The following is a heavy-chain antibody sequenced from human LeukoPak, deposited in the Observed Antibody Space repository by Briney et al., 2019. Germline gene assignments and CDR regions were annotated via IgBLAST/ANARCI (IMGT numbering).Heavy chain of an antibody. V-gene: IGHV1-69*05. CDR1: GGTISSYA. Sequence: VASVKVSCKASGGTISSYAISWVRQAPGQGLEWMGGIIPIFGTANYAQKFQGRVTITTDESTSTAYMELSSLRSEDTAVYYCARVSGMSIAALHPHTPNAFDIWGQGTMVTVSS. D-gene: IGHD6-6*01. J-gene: IGHJ3*02. CDR3: ARVSGMSIAALHPHTPNAFDI. CDR2: IIPIFGTA.